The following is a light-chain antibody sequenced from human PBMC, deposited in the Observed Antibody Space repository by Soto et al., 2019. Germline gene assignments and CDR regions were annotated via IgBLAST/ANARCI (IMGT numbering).Light chain of an antibody. J-gene: IGLJ2*01. V-gene: IGLV1-40*01. CDR1: RSNIGAGYD. CDR3: QSYDINLSGVV. CDR2: GNT. Sequence: QSALTQPPSVSGAPGQRVTISCTGSRSNIGAGYDVHWYQQLPGTAPKLLIDGNTNRPSGIPDRFSGSKSGTSAFLAITGLQAEDEADYYCQSYDINLSGVVFGGGTKLTVL.